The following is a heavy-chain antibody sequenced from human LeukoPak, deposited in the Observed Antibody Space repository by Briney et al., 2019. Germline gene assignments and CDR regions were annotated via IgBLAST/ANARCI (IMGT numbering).Heavy chain of an antibody. J-gene: IGHJ5*02. Sequence: GGSLRLSCAASGFTFDDYAMHWVRQAPGKGLEWVSLISRDGGSTYYADSVKGRFTISRDNSKNSLYLQMNSLRAEDTALYYCAKDRRYCSGGSCWANVFDPRGQGTLVTVSS. D-gene: IGHD2-15*01. CDR3: AKDRRYCSGGSCWANVFDP. CDR2: ISRDGGST. CDR1: GFTFDDYA. V-gene: IGHV3-43D*04.